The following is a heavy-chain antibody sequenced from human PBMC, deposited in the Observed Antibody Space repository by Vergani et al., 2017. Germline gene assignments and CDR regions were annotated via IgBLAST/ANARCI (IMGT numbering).Heavy chain of an antibody. V-gene: IGHV1-69*13. CDR2: IIPILGTA. CDR1: GDSFNNFP. CDR3: ARRDITIFGVVIIRGYYYYGTDV. D-gene: IGHD3-3*01. J-gene: IGHJ6*02. Sequence: QVHLVQSGAEVKKPGSSVKVSCRSSGDSFNNFPITWVRQAPGQGLEWMGGIIPILGTANYAQKFQGRVTITADESTSSAYMELSSLRSGDTAVYYCARRDITIFGVVIIRGYYYYGTDVWGQGTTVTV.